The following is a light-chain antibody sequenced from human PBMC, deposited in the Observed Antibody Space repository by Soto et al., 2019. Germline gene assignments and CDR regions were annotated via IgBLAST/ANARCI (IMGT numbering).Light chain of an antibody. V-gene: IGKV3-15*01. CDR3: QQYNNWPPIT. J-gene: IGKJ5*01. Sequence: EIVLTQSPDTLSVSPGERAALSCRASQSVSSNSAWYQQKPGQAPRLLIYGASTRATGIPARFSGSGSGTEFTLTISSLQSEDFAVYYCQQYNNWPPITFGQGTRLEI. CDR1: QSVSSN. CDR2: GAS.